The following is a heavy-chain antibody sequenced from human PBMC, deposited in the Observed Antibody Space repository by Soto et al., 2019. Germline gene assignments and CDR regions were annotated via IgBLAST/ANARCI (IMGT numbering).Heavy chain of an antibody. V-gene: IGHV3-7*03. J-gene: IGHJ4*02. D-gene: IGHD1-1*01. Sequence: EVLLVESGGYLVQPGGSLRLSCEASGFSFSSYWMTWVRQAPGKRLEYVAIIRQDGSEKKYVDSVMGRFTISIDNAKTSSYLQMNSLRDEDTAVYYCMTTTRDRPFDYWGQGTVVTVSS. CDR2: IRQDGSEK. CDR1: GFSFSSYW. CDR3: MTTTRDRPFDY.